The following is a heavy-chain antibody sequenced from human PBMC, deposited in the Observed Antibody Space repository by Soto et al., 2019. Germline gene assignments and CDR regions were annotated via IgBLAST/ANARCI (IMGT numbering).Heavy chain of an antibody. Sequence: EEQLLESGGALVQPGGSLRLSCAASGFTFSSHAMTWVRQAPGKGLEWVASIVGGGDVTYYAASAKGRSPIARDNSEKTVYLQMDSLRAEDTALYLCAGGRVHLGDCWGQGTQVTVSS. V-gene: IGHV3-23*01. CDR3: AGGRVHLGDC. D-gene: IGHD2-21*02. CDR2: IVGGGDVT. CDR1: GFTFSSHA. J-gene: IGHJ4*02.